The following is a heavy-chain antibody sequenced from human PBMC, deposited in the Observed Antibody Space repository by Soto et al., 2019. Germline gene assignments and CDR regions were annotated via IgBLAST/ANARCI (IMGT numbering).Heavy chain of an antibody. CDR1: GGTFSSYA. CDR3: ARGYCSGGSCYSGRLDV. D-gene: IGHD2-15*01. V-gene: IGHV1-69*13. Sequence: SVKVSCKASGGTFSSYAISWVRQAPGQGLEWMGGIIPIFGTANYAQKFQGRVTITADESTSTAYMELSSLRSEDTAVYYCARGYCSGGSCYSGRLDVWGQGTTVTVSS. J-gene: IGHJ6*02. CDR2: IIPIFGTA.